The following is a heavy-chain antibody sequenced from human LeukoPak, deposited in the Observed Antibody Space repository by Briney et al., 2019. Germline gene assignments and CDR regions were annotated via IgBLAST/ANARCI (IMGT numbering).Heavy chain of an antibody. D-gene: IGHD3-10*01. J-gene: IGHJ4*02. CDR1: GGSISSSSYY. CDR2: IYYSGST. Sequence: SETLFLTCTVSGGSISSSSYYWGWIRQPPGKGLEWIGTIYYSGSTYYNPSLKSRVTISGDTSKNQFSLKLSSVTAADTAVYYCARTYYYGSGSPSWGQGTLVAVSS. CDR3: ARTYYYGSGSPS. V-gene: IGHV4-39*01.